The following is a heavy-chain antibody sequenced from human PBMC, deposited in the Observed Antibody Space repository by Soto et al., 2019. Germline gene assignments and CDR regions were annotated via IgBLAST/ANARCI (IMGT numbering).Heavy chain of an antibody. D-gene: IGHD3-22*01. CDR2: INHSGST. Sequence: SETLSLTCAVYGGSFSGYYWSWIRQPPGKGLEWIGEINHSGSTNYNPSLKSRVTISVDTSKNQFSLKLSSVTAADTAVYYCARGAAPKYYYDSSGYYYGHWGQGTLVTVSS. V-gene: IGHV4-34*01. CDR3: ARGAAPKYYYDSSGYYYGH. J-gene: IGHJ4*02. CDR1: GGSFSGYY.